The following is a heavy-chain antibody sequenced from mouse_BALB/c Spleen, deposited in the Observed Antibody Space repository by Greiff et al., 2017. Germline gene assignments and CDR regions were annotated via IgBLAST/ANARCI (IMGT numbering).Heavy chain of an antibody. CDR3: ASGGYDY. CDR2: ISSGSSTI. V-gene: IGHV5-17*02. CDR1: GFTFSSFG. D-gene: IGHD1-1*02. J-gene: IGHJ2*01. Sequence: EVQLVESGGGLVQPGGSRKLSCAASGFTFSSFGMHWVRQAPEKGLEWVAYISSGSSTIYYADTVKGRFTISRDNPKNTLFLQMTSLRSEDTAMYYCASGGYDYWGQGTTLTVSS.